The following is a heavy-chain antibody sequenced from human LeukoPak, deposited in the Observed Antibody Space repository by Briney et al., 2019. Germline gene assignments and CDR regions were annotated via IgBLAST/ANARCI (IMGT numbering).Heavy chain of an antibody. D-gene: IGHD3-10*01. CDR2: IYPDDSDT. V-gene: IGHV5-51*01. CDR3: ARRYYYASGSTHAFDI. Sequence: GESLKISCKASGYSFTTYWIGWVRQMPGRGLEWMGIIYPDDSDTTYSPSFQGQVTISADKSISIAYLQWSSLKASDTAMYYCARRYYYASGSTHAFDIWGQGTVVTVSS. J-gene: IGHJ3*02. CDR1: GYSFTTYW.